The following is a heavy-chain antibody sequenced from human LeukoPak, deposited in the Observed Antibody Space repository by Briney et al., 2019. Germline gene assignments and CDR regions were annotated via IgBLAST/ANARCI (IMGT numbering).Heavy chain of an antibody. J-gene: IGHJ4*02. CDR2: ISGSGGSA. CDR3: ARSSAAGRL. Sequence: GGSLRLSCAASGFTFSSYAMSWVSQAPGKGLEWVSAISGSGGSAYYADSVKGRFTISRDNAKNSLYLQMNSLRAEDTAVYYCARSSAAGRLWGQGTLVTDSS. V-gene: IGHV3-23*01. D-gene: IGHD6-13*01. CDR1: GFTFSSYA.